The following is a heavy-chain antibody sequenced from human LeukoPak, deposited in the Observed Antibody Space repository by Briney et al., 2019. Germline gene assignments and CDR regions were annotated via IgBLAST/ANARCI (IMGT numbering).Heavy chain of an antibody. Sequence: PSETLSLTCTVSGGSISSYYWSWIRQPPGKGLEWIGYIYYSGSTNYNPSLKSRVTISVDTSKNQFSLKLSSVTAADTAMYYCARVRSSGWGKGFDYWGQGTLVTVSS. CDR2: IYYSGST. V-gene: IGHV4-59*01. J-gene: IGHJ4*02. CDR3: ARVRSSGWGKGFDY. D-gene: IGHD6-19*01. CDR1: GGSISSYY.